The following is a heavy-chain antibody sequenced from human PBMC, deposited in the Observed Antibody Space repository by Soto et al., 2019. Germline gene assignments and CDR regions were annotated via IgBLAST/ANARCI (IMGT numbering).Heavy chain of an antibody. CDR3: ARGDYGDYVFDY. D-gene: IGHD4-17*01. J-gene: IGHJ4*02. V-gene: IGHV4-31*03. Sequence: QVQLQESGPGLVKPSQTLSLTCTVSGGSISSGGYYWSWIRQHPGKGLEWIGYIYYSGNTYYNPSLKSRGTLSVDTSKNQFSLKLSSVTAADTAVYYCARGDYGDYVFDYWGQGTLVTVSS. CDR1: GGSISSGGYY. CDR2: IYYSGNT.